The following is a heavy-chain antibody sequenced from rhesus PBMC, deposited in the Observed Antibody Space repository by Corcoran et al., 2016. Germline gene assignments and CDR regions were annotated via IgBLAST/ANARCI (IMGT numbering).Heavy chain of an antibody. J-gene: IGHJ5-1*01. Sequence: QVQLVQSGAEVKKPGASVKLSCKASGYSFISYYINWVKQASGQVLEWMGWIEPMNYKLDYAQKVKCKVTMTRDTSKNTAYIELSSRGSEDTVVYYWARDVPTGRFDVWGPGVPVTVSS. CDR1: GYSFISYY. V-gene: IGHV1S9*01. CDR2: IEPMNYKL. D-gene: IGHD4-29*01. CDR3: ARDVPTGRFDV.